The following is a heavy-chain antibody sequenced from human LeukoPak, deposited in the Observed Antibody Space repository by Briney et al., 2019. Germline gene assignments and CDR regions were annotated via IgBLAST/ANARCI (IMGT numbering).Heavy chain of an antibody. V-gene: IGHV4-59*12. D-gene: IGHD1-26*01. J-gene: IGHJ5*02. Sequence: PSETLSLTCTVSGGSISSYYWSWIRQPPGKGLEWIGYIYYSGSTNYNPSLKSRVTISVDKSKNQFSLKLSSVTAADTAVYYCARRWKWELLYWFDPWGQGTLVTVSS. CDR3: ARRWKWELLYWFDP. CDR2: IYYSGST. CDR1: GGSISSYY.